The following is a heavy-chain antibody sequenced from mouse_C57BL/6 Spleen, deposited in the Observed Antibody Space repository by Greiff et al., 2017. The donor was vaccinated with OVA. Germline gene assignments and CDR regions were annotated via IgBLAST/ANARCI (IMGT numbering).Heavy chain of an antibody. CDR1: GYAFSSYW. J-gene: IGHJ1*03. CDR2: IYPGDGDT. Sequence: QVQLKQSGAELVKPGASVKISCKASGYAFSSYWMNWVKQRPGKGLEWIGQIYPGDGDTNYNGKFKGQATMTADKSSSTAYMQLSNLTSEDSAVYFCARLGYYGSSPHWYFDVWGTGTTVTVSS. V-gene: IGHV1-80*01. D-gene: IGHD1-1*01. CDR3: ARLGYYGSSPHWYFDV.